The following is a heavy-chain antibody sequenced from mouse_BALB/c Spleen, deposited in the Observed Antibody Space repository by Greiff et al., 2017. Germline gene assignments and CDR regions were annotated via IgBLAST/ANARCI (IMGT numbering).Heavy chain of an antibody. J-gene: IGHJ4*01. CDR3: ARAATVVEGYYYAMDY. Sequence: QVQLQQSGAELVRPGTSVKISCKASGYTFTNYWLGWVKQRPGHGLEWIGDIYPGGGYTNYNEKFKGKATLTADTSSSTAYMQLSSQTSEDSAVYFCARAATVVEGYYYAMDYWGQGTSVTVSS. D-gene: IGHD1-1*01. CDR2: IYPGGGYT. CDR1: GYTFTNYW. V-gene: IGHV1-63*02.